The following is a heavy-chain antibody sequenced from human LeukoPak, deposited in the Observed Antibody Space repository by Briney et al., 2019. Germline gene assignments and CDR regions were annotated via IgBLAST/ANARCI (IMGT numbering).Heavy chain of an antibody. CDR1: GYTFTGYY. J-gene: IGHJ4*02. V-gene: IGHV1-2*02. D-gene: IGHD4-17*01. CDR3: ARDVGTTVTTLYYFDY. Sequence: GASVTVSCKASGYTFTGYYMHWVRQAPGQGLEWMGWINPNSGGTNYAQKFQGRVTMTRDTSISTAYMELSRLRSDDTAVYYCARDVGTTVTTLYYFDYWGQGTLVTVSS. CDR2: INPNSGGT.